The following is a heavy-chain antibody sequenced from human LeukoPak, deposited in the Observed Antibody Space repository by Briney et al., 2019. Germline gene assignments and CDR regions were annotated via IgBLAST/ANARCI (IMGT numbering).Heavy chain of an antibody. V-gene: IGHV3-30*02. CDR3: AKGAWFGELLSYMDV. J-gene: IGHJ6*03. D-gene: IGHD3-10*01. CDR1: GFTFSSYG. CDR2: IRYDGTNK. Sequence: GGSLRLSCAASGFTFSSYGMHWVRQAPGKGLEWVTFIRYDGTNKYFADSVKGRFTISRDNSKNTLYLQMNSLRAEDTAVYYCAKGAWFGELLSYMDVWGKGTTVTVSS.